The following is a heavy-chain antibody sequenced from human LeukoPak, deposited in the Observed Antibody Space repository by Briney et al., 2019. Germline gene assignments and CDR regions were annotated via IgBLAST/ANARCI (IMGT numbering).Heavy chain of an antibody. CDR3: ARGRNDDILTVYLYYFDY. D-gene: IGHD3-9*01. Sequence: SETLSLTCAVYGGSFSGYYWSWIRQPPGKGLEWIGEINHSGSTNYNPSLKSRVTISVDTSKNQFSLKLSSVTAADTAVYYCARGRNDDILTVYLYYFDYWAQGPLVTVSS. J-gene: IGHJ4*02. V-gene: IGHV4-34*01. CDR2: INHSGST. CDR1: GGSFSGYY.